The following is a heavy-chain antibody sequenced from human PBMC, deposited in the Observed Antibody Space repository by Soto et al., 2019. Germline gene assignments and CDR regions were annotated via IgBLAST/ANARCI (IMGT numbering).Heavy chain of an antibody. CDR2: MNPNSGNT. CDR1: GYTFTSYD. Sequence: ASVKVSWKASGYTFTSYDINWVRQATGQGLEWMGWMNPNSGNTGYAQKFQGRVTMTRNTSISTAYMELSSLRSEDMAVYYCARGLVRGVITPGYWGQGTLVTVSS. D-gene: IGHD3-10*01. V-gene: IGHV1-8*01. J-gene: IGHJ4*02. CDR3: ARGLVRGVITPGY.